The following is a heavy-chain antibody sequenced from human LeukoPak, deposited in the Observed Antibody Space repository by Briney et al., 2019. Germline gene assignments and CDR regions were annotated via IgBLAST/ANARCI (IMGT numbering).Heavy chain of an antibody. V-gene: IGHV3-30*04. Sequence: GGSLRLSCAASGFTFNSYAMHWVGQAPGKGLEWVAVISYDGSNKYYADSVKGRFTISRDNSKNTLYLQMNSLRAEDTAVYYCARAYSSGWYGNFQHWGQGTLVTVSS. CDR1: GFTFNSYA. CDR2: ISYDGSNK. J-gene: IGHJ1*01. D-gene: IGHD6-19*01. CDR3: ARAYSSGWYGNFQH.